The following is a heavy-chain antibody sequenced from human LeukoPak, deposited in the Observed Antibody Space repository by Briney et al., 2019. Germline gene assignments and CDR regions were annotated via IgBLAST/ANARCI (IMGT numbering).Heavy chain of an antibody. J-gene: IGHJ3*02. V-gene: IGHV1-46*01. CDR3: ATNNPPGSGYYYFNAFDI. CDR1: GYSFTSHY. D-gene: IGHD3-22*01. Sequence: ASVKVSCKASGYSFTSHYMHWVRQAPGQGLEWMGLINPSGSSTLYAQKFQGRVTMTRDMSTSTVYMELSSLRSEDTAVYYCATNNPPGSGYYYFNAFDIWGQGTMVTVSS. CDR2: INPSGSST.